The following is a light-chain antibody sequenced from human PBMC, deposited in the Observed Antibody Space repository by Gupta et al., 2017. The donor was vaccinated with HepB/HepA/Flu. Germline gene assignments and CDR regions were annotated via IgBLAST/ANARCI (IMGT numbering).Light chain of an antibody. V-gene: IGLV3-21*02. CDR3: QVWDSTSNVVV. CDR2: DDT. Sequence: SYVLTQPPSVSVAPGETARMTCGGIDIGSKVVHWYQQEPGQAPVLVIYDDTDRPSGIPGRLSAANSGSTATLTVNRVEGRDKADYYCQVWDSTSNVVVFGGGTKLTVL. CDR1: DIGSKV. J-gene: IGLJ2*01.